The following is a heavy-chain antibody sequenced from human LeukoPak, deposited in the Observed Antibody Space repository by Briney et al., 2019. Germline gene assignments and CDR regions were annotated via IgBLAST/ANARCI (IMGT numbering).Heavy chain of an antibody. CDR2: MNPNTGNT. J-gene: IGHJ4*02. D-gene: IGHD1-1*01. V-gene: IGHV1-8*03. Sequence: GASVKVSCKASGYTFTSYDINWVRQASGQGLEWMGWMNPNTGNTGYAQKFQGRVTITRNTSISTVYMELSSLRSEDTAVYYCARARATIRSNPPKRLERRSTVYFDYWGQGTLVTVSS. CDR1: GYTFTSYD. CDR3: ARARATIRSNPPKRLERRSTVYFDY.